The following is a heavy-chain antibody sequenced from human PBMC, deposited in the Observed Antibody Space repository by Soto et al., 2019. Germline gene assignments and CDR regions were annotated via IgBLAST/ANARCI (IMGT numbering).Heavy chain of an antibody. CDR3: ARPSGSYSYYYGMDV. Sequence: QVHLQESGPGLVKPSETLSLTCTVSGASIRSFFWTWIRQPPGRGLEWIGNIYYSVSTNYNPSLKNRVTMSVDTSQNQFSLMLTSVTAADTAVYYCARPSGSYSYYYGMDVWGQGTTVTVSS. J-gene: IGHJ6*02. D-gene: IGHD1-26*01. CDR1: GASIRSFF. CDR2: IYYSVST. V-gene: IGHV4-59*01.